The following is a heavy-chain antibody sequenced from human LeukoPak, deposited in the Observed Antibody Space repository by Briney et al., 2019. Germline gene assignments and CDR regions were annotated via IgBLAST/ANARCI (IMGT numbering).Heavy chain of an antibody. CDR1: GFTFSSYG. V-gene: IGHV3-30*18. Sequence: GGSLRLSCAASGFTFSSYGMHWVRQAPGKGLEWVAVISYDGSNKYYADYVKGRFTISRDNSKNTLYLQMNSLRAEDTAVYYCAKSGNGSYFDYWGQGTLVTVSS. CDR3: AKSGNGSYFDY. D-gene: IGHD1-26*01. J-gene: IGHJ4*02. CDR2: ISYDGSNK.